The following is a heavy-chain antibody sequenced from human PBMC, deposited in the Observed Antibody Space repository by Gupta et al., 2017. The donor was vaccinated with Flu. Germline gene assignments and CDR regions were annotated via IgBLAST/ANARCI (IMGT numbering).Heavy chain of an antibody. J-gene: IGHJ4*02. V-gene: IGHV3-23*01. D-gene: IGHD3-3*01. CDR1: GFTFSSSA. CDR2: ISGSGGST. CDR3: AKDTPWYYDFWRGRNWTGPKDY. Sequence: EVQLLESGGGLVQPGGSLRLSCAASGFTFSSSAMSWVRQAPGKGLEWVSAISGSGGSTYYADSVKGRFTISRDNSKNTLYLQMHSLRAEDTAVYYCAKDTPWYYDFWRGRNWTGPKDYWGQGTLVTVSS.